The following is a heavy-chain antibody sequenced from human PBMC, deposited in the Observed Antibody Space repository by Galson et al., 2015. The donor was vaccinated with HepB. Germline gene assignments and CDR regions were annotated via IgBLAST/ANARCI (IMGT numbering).Heavy chain of an antibody. Sequence: SLRLSCAASGFTFSSYSMNWVRQAPGKGLEWVSSISSSSSYIYYADSVKGRFTISSDNAKNTLYLQMNSLRAEDTAVYYCARYRGYCSSTSCYSDAFDIWGQGTMVTVSS. CDR2: ISSSSSYI. CDR1: GFTFSSYS. D-gene: IGHD2-2*01. CDR3: ARYRGYCSSTSCYSDAFDI. V-gene: IGHV3-21*01. J-gene: IGHJ3*02.